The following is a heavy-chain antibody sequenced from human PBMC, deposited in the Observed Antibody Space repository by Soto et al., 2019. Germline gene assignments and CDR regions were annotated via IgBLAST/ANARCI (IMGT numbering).Heavy chain of an antibody. CDR3: ARGSNYDFWSGYYFGY. CDR1: GGSISSGGYY. J-gene: IGHJ4*02. D-gene: IGHD3-3*01. CDR2: IYYSGST. Sequence: PSETLSLTCTVSGGSISSGGYYWSWIRQHPGKGLEWIGYIYYSGSTYYNPSLKSRVTISVDTSKNQFSLKLSSVTAADTAVYYCARGSNYDFWSGYYFGYWGQGPLVTVSS. V-gene: IGHV4-31*03.